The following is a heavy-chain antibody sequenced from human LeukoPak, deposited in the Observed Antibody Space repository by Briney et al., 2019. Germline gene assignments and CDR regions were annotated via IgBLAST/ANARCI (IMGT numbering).Heavy chain of an antibody. J-gene: IGHJ5*02. V-gene: IGHV4-59*08. Sequence: SETLSLTCTVSGGSISSYYWSWIRQPPGKGLEWIGYIYYSGSTNYNPSLKSRVTISVDTSKNQFSLKLSSVTAADTAVYYCARGYRSGWYKWFDPWGQGTLVTVSS. CDR2: IYYSGST. D-gene: IGHD6-19*01. CDR1: GGSISSYY. CDR3: ARGYRSGWYKWFDP.